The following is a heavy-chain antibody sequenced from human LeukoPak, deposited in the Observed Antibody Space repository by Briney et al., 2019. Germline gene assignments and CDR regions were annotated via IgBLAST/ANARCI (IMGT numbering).Heavy chain of an antibody. D-gene: IGHD1-20*01. J-gene: IGHJ3*01. Sequence: GGSLRLSCEASGFTVSSTFMSWGRQAPGAGLEWVSALYIDGRTSYADPPRGRIPISRDNSKTTIYLQMNSLRAEDAAVYYCGRGDNWNGVGAFDVWGQGTLVTVSS. CDR3: GRGDNWNGVGAFDV. V-gene: IGHV3-53*01. CDR1: GFTVSSTF. CDR2: LYIDGRT.